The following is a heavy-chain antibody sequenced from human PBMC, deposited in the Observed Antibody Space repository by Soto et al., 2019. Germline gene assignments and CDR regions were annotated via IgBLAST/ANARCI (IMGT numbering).Heavy chain of an antibody. CDR2: ISYDGSNK. V-gene: IGHV3-30*18. CDR1: GFTFSSYG. Sequence: PGGSLRLSCAASGFTFSSYGMHWVRQAPGKGLEWVAVISYDGSNKYYADSVKGRFTISRDNSKNTLYLQMNSLRAEDTAVYYCAKDEAVDIWGQGTMATVSS. CDR3: AKDEAVDI. J-gene: IGHJ3*02.